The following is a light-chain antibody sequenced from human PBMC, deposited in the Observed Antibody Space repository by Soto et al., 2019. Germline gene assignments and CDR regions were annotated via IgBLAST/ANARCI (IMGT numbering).Light chain of an antibody. CDR3: QQRSNWPLT. Sequence: EIVLTQSPATLSLSPGERATLSCRASQSVSSYLAWYQQKPGQAPRLLIYDASNRATGIPARFSGSGSGTDFPPTISILEPEDFAVYYCQQRSNWPLTFGGGTKVEIK. J-gene: IGKJ4*01. CDR1: QSVSSY. CDR2: DAS. V-gene: IGKV3-11*01.